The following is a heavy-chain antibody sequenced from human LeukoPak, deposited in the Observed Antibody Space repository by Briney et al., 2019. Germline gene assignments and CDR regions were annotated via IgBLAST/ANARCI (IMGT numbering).Heavy chain of an antibody. Sequence: ASVKVSCKTSGYIFTSYYMHWVRQAPGQGLEWMGIINPSGGSTSYAQKFQGRVTMTRDMSTSTVYMELSSLKASDTAMYYCARRDRSTGHDYWGQGTLVTVSS. CDR3: ARRDRSTGHDY. D-gene: IGHD1-14*01. CDR1: GYIFTSYY. V-gene: IGHV1-46*01. J-gene: IGHJ4*02. CDR2: INPSGGST.